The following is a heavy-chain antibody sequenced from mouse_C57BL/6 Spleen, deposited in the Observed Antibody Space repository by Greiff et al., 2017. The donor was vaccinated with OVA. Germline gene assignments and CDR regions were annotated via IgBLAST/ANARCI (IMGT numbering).Heavy chain of an antibody. D-gene: IGHD1-1*01. CDR1: GFTFSSYG. CDR2: ISSGGRYT. Sequence: GGDLVKPGGSLKLSCAAPGFTFSSYGMSWVRQTPDKRLEWAATISSGGRYTYYPDSVKGRSTISRDNAKNTLYLQMSSLKSEDTAMYYCARHWGYGTGYFDYWGQGTTLTVSS. J-gene: IGHJ2*01. V-gene: IGHV5-6*01. CDR3: ARHWGYGTGYFDY.